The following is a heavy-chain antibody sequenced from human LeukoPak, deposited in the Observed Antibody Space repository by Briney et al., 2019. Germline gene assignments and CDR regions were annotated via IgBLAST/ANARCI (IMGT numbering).Heavy chain of an antibody. CDR3: ARDATVTNFDY. Sequence: SETLSLTCTVSGGSISSSSYCWGWIRQPPGKGLEWIGSIYYSGSTYYNPSLKSRVTISVDTSKNQFSLKLSSVTAADTAVYYCARDATVTNFDYWGQGTLVTVSS. J-gene: IGHJ4*02. CDR2: IYYSGST. D-gene: IGHD4-17*01. CDR1: GGSISSSSYC. V-gene: IGHV4-39*07.